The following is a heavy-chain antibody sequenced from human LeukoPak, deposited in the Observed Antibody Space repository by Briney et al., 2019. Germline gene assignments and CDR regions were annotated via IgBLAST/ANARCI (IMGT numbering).Heavy chain of an antibody. J-gene: IGHJ5*02. CDR3: ARDSSGWYRWFDL. CDR2: INPNSGGT. D-gene: IGHD6-19*01. V-gene: IGHV1-2*02. Sequence: ASVKVSCKASGYTFTGYYMHWVRQAPGQGLEWMGWINPNSGGTNYAQTFQGRVTMTRDTSISTAYMELSSLTSDDTAVYYCARDSSGWYRWFDLWGQGTLVTVSS. CDR1: GYTFTGYY.